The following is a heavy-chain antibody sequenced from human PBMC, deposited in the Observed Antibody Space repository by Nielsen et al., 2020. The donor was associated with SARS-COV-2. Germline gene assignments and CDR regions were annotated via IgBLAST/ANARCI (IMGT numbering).Heavy chain of an antibody. CDR1: GFTFSNSD. Sequence: GESLKISCAASGFTFSNSDMNWVRQAPGKGLEWVSAISGSGGSTYYADSVKGRFTISRDNSKNTLYLQMNSLRAEDTAVYYCAKDTRGGYYDSSGPRMLWGQGTLVTVSS. J-gene: IGHJ4*02. D-gene: IGHD3-22*01. CDR3: AKDTRGGYYDSSGPRML. V-gene: IGHV3-23*01. CDR2: ISGSGGST.